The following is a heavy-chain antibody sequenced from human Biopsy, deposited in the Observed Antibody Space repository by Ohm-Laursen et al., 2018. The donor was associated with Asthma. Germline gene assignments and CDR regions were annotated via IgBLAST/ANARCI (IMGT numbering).Heavy chain of an antibody. CDR3: VKDTYEDSGGYYTFEV. V-gene: IGHV3-23*01. CDR2: IRPNNRGV. CDR1: GFAFDSYA. D-gene: IGHD5-18*01. J-gene: IGHJ3*01. Sequence: GSLRLSCTAPGFAFDSYAMSWARQAPGKGLAWVSTIRPNNRGVDYVPSVRGRFTMSRDNSKNTLYLHMSSLRAEDTAVYYCVKDTYEDSGGYYTFEVWGQGTMVTVSS.